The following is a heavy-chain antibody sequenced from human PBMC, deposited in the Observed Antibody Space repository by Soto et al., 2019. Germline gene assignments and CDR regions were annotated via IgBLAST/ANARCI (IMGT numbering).Heavy chain of an antibody. Sequence: SETLSLTCTVSGASVNSYYWSWIRQPPGKGLEWIGYIYYGGTTNYNPSLKSRVTISVDTSKNLFFLKLSSVTAADTAVYYCAYGDSLGTVDYWGQGTLVTVSS. V-gene: IGHV4-59*02. CDR2: IYYGGTT. J-gene: IGHJ4*02. CDR1: GASVNSYY. CDR3: AYGDSLGTVDY. D-gene: IGHD2-21*02.